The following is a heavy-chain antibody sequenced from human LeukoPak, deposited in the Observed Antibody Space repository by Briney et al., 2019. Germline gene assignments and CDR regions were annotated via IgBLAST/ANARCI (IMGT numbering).Heavy chain of an antibody. Sequence: GASVKVSCKASGYTFTSYGISWVRQAPGQGLEWMGCISAYNGNTNYAQKLQGKVTMTTDTSTSTAYMELSSLRSDDTAVYYCARAPRQYYYDSSGYHYWGQGTLVTVSS. D-gene: IGHD3-22*01. J-gene: IGHJ4*02. CDR2: ISAYNGNT. CDR1: GYTFTSYG. V-gene: IGHV1-18*01. CDR3: ARAPRQYYYDSSGYHY.